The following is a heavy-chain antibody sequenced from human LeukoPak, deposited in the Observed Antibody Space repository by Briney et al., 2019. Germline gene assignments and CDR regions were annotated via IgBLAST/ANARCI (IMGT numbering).Heavy chain of an antibody. V-gene: IGHV4-31*03. J-gene: IGHJ4*02. CDR1: GGSISSGGYY. Sequence: SETLSLTCTVSGGSISSGGYYWSWIRQHPGKGLEWIGYIYYSGSTYYNPSLKSRVTISVDTSKNQFSLKLSSVTAADTAVYYCARDGIDGDYDWGQETLVTVSS. D-gene: IGHD4-17*01. CDR3: ARDGIDGDYD. CDR2: IYYSGST.